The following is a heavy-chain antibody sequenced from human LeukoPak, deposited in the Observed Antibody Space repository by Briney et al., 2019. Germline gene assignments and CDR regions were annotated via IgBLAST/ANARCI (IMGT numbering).Heavy chain of an antibody. CDR3: AKCTGSRSTKYYYYGMDV. CDR1: GFTFSSYA. D-gene: IGHD3-10*01. CDR2: ISGSGGST. V-gene: IGHV3-23*01. J-gene: IGHJ6*02. Sequence: PGGSLRLSCAASGFTFSSYAMSWVRQAPGKGLEWVSAISGSGGSTYYADSVKGRFTISRDNSKNTLYLQMNSQRAEDTAVYYCAKCTGSRSTKYYYYGMDVWGQGTTVTVSS.